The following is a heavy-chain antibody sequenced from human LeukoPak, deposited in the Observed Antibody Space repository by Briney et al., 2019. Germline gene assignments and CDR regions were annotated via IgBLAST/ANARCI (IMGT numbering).Heavy chain of an antibody. J-gene: IGHJ3*01. D-gene: IGHD3-10*01. CDR1: GFTFSSYW. CDR2: INLDGSNT. CDR3: ATDRTDDVGRNYHPMFDL. V-gene: IGHV3-74*01. Sequence: GGSLRLSCAASGFTFSSYWMHWVRQVPGRGPVWVSRINLDGSNTIYADSVKGRFTISRDNAKNTLHLQMSSLRAEDTALYYCATDRTDDVGRNYHPMFDLWGQGTMVTVSS.